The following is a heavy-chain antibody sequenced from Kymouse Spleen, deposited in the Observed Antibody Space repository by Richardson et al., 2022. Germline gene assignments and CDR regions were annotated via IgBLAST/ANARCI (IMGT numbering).Heavy chain of an antibody. CDR2: INHSGST. J-gene: IGHJ4*02. D-gene: IGHD1-26*01. V-gene: IGHV4-34*01. Sequence: QVQLQQWGAGLLKPSETLSLTCAVYGGSFSGYYWSWIRQPPGKGLEWIGEINHSGSTNYNPSLKSRVTISVDTSKNQFSLKLSSVTAADTAVYYCAEGSGSYRFDYWGQGTLVTVSS. CDR1: GGSFSGYY. CDR3: AEGSGSYRFDY.